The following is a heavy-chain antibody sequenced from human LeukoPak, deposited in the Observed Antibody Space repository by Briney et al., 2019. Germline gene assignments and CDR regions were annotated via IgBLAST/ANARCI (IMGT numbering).Heavy chain of an antibody. CDR2: ISNDGSNQ. V-gene: IGHV3-30-3*01. J-gene: IGHJ4*02. CDR3: AKAPRFSSWYSHY. D-gene: IGHD6-13*01. CDR1: GFTFSPDA. Sequence: GGSLRLSCAASGFTFSPDAMHWVRQAPGKGLEWVAVISNDGSNQYYADSVKGRFTISRDNSKNTLNLQMKSLTTEDTAVYYCAKAPRFSSWYSHYWGQGTLVTVSS.